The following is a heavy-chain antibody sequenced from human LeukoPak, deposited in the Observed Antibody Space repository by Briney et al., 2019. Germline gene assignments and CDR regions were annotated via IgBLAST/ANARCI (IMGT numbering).Heavy chain of an antibody. V-gene: IGHV4-59*01. D-gene: IGHD6-25*01. CDR3: ATKKTTPRSGFDY. Sequence: SETLSLTCAVSGVSISNYYLSWIRQPPGKGLEWIGHIYSIGNTNYNASLKSRVTISLDTSKNHFSLKLTSVTAADTAIYYCATKKTTPRSGFDYWGQGTLVTVSS. CDR2: IYSIGNT. J-gene: IGHJ4*02. CDR1: GVSISNYY.